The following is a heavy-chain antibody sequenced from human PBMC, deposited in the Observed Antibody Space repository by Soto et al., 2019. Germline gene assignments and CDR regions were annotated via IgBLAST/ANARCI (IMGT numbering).Heavy chain of an antibody. CDR2: ISYDGSNK. D-gene: IGHD4-17*01. V-gene: IGHV3-30-3*01. Sequence: GGSLRLSCAASGFTFSSYAMHWVRQAPGKGLEWVAVISYDGSNKYYADSVKGRFTISRDNSKNTLYLQMNSLRAEDTAVYYCARVRSYDYGERGAFDIWGQGTMVTVSS. CDR3: ARVRSYDYGERGAFDI. J-gene: IGHJ3*02. CDR1: GFTFSSYA.